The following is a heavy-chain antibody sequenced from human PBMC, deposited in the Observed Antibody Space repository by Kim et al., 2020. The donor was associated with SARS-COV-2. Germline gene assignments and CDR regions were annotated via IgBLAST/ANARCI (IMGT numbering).Heavy chain of an antibody. D-gene: IGHD3-22*01. J-gene: IGHJ4*02. Sequence: SETLSLTCTVSGGSVSSSRYYWSWIRQPPGKGLEWIGQINNSWDTNYNPSLKSRVTISIDSSKIQFSLKLNSVTAADRAVYYCARENDSGSYFFDNWGQGTLVTVSS. CDR1: GGSVSSSRYY. CDR3: ARENDSGSYFFDN. V-gene: IGHV4-61*01. CDR2: INNSWDT.